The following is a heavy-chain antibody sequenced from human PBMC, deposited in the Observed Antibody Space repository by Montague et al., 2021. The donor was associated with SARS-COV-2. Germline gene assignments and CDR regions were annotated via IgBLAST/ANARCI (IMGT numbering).Heavy chain of an antibody. CDR2: VYFSGTA. CDR1: AGSINNHY. J-gene: IGHJ4*02. CDR3: ARRPSSGWSFDY. D-gene: IGHD6-19*01. Sequence: SETLSLTCTVSAGSINNHYWSWIRQTPGKELEWIAYVYFSGTAPYNPSLKSRVTISVDTSRNQFSLQLTSVTAADTAVYYCARRPSSGWSFDYWGQGTQVSVSS. V-gene: IGHV4-59*08.